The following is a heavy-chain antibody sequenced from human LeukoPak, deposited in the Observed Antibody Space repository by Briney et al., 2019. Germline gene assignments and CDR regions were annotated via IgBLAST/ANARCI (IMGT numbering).Heavy chain of an antibody. CDR3: AKVAKYYYGSETYYFFEH. CDR1: RFTFTTYW. V-gene: IGHV3-7*01. Sequence: GGSLRLSCAASRFTFTTYWMSWVRQAPGKGLEWVANINQDGTEKYYVDSVKGRFTISRDDAKRSLYLQMNSLRVEDTAVYYCAKVAKYYYGSETYYFFEHWGQGTPVTASS. CDR2: INQDGTEK. J-gene: IGHJ4*02. D-gene: IGHD3-10*01.